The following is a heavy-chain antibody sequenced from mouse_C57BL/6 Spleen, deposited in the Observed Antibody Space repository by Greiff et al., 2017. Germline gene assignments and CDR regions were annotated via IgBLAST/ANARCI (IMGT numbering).Heavy chain of an antibody. CDR3: ARQLLEGAMDY. CDR2: SYPGDGDT. Sequence: VQLQQSGPELVKPGASVKISCKASGYAFSSSWMNWVKQRPGKGLEWIGRSYPGDGDTNYNGKFKGKATLTADKSSSTAYMQLSSLTSEDYAVYFCARQLLEGAMDYWGQGTSVTVSS. CDR1: GYAFSSSW. V-gene: IGHV1-82*01. D-gene: IGHD1-1*01. J-gene: IGHJ4*01.